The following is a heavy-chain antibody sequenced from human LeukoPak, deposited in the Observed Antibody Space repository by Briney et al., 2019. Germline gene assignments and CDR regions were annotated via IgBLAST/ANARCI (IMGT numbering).Heavy chain of an antibody. D-gene: IGHD4-17*01. J-gene: IGHJ6*03. V-gene: IGHV3-48*01. CDR2: ISSSRRTI. Sequence: PGGSLRLSCAASGFTFSSYNINWVRQAPGKGLEWVSYISSSRRTISYADSVKGRFTISRDNSKNTLYLQMNSLRAEDTAVYYCAKEGDGDYLYYYYMDVWGKGTTVTVSS. CDR1: GFTFSSYN. CDR3: AKEGDGDYLYYYYMDV.